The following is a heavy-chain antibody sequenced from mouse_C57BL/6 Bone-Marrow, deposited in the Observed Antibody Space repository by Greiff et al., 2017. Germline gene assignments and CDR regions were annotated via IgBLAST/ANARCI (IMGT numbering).Heavy chain of an antibody. V-gene: IGHV1-19*01. CDR1: GYTFTDYY. Sequence: VQLKQSGPVLVKPGASVKMSCKASGYTFTDYYMNWVKQSHGKSLEWIGVINPYNGGTSYNQKFKGKATLTVDKSSSTAYMEINSLTSEDSAVYYCATPLYYSNYVTYWGQGTTLTVSS. CDR3: ATPLYYSNYVTY. D-gene: IGHD2-5*01. CDR2: INPYNGGT. J-gene: IGHJ2*01.